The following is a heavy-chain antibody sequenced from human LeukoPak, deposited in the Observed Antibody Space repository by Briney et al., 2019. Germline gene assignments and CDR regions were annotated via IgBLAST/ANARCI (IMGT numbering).Heavy chain of an antibody. D-gene: IGHD3-22*01. CDR1: GGSISSSNW. Sequence: PSETLSLTCAVSGGSISSSNWWSWVRQPPGKGLEWIGEIYHSGSTNYNPSLKSRVTISVDKSKNQFSLKLSSVTAADTAVYYCARTHLYYYDSSGYYLDYWGQGTLVTVSS. CDR2: IYHSGST. V-gene: IGHV4-4*02. J-gene: IGHJ4*02. CDR3: ARTHLYYYDSSGYYLDY.